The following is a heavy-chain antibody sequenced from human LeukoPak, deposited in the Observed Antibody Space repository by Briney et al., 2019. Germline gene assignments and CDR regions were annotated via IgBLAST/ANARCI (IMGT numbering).Heavy chain of an antibody. Sequence: GGSLRLSCAASGFTFSTYAMSWVRQAPGKGLEWVSTISGSGGTTYYADSVKGRFTISRDNSKNTLFLQMNSLRAEDTAVYYCAKGDNSTWTVDYWGQGTLVTVSS. J-gene: IGHJ4*02. D-gene: IGHD6-13*01. V-gene: IGHV3-23*01. CDR3: AKGDNSTWTVDY. CDR1: GFTFSTYA. CDR2: ISGSGGTT.